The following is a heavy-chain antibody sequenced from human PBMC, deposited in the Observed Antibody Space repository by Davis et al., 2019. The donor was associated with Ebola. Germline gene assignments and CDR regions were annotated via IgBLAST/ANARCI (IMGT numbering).Heavy chain of an antibody. Sequence: ASVKVSCKASGYTFTGYYMHWVRQAPGQGLEWMGRINPNSGGTNYAQKFQGRVTMTRDTSISTAYMELSRLRSDDTAVYYCARRRWELLGGAFDIWGQGTMVTVSS. CDR3: ARRRWELLGGAFDI. CDR2: INPNSGGT. D-gene: IGHD1-26*01. J-gene: IGHJ3*02. CDR1: GYTFTGYY. V-gene: IGHV1-2*06.